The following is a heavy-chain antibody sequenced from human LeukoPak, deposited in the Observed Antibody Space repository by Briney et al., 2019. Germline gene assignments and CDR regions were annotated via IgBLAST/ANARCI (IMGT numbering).Heavy chain of an antibody. J-gene: IGHJ4*02. Sequence: PSETLSLTCAVYGGSFSGYYWSWIRQPPGKGLEWIGEINHSGSTNYNPSLKSRVTISVDTSKNQFSLKLSPVTAADTAVYYCARRRPRRITMVRGVIDYWGQGTLVTVSS. V-gene: IGHV4-34*01. D-gene: IGHD3-10*01. CDR1: GGSFSGYY. CDR2: INHSGST. CDR3: ARRRPRRITMVRGVIDY.